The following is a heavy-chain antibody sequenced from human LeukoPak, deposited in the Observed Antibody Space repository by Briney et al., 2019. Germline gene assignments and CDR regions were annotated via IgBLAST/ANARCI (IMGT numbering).Heavy chain of an antibody. Sequence: PSETLSLTCTVSGASVSGSPYYWGWIRQPPGKGLEWIGSIYSSGSTYYNTSLKSRVTISVDTSKNQFSPKLSSVTAADTAVYYCARVVITYIYDYVWGSYRFFDYWGQGTLVTVSS. CDR2: IYSSGST. D-gene: IGHD3-16*02. CDR1: GASVSGSPYY. J-gene: IGHJ4*02. CDR3: ARVVITYIYDYVWGSYRFFDY. V-gene: IGHV4-39*07.